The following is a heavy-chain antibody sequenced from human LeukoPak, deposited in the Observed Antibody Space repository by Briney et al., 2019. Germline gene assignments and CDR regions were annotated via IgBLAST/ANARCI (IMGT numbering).Heavy chain of an antibody. J-gene: IGHJ4*02. CDR3: AKDPTLSGSDY. V-gene: IGHV3-48*01. D-gene: IGHD3-10*01. Sequence: GGSLRLSCAASGFTFSSYRMNWVRQAPGKGLEWVSYISSSSSTIYYADSVKGRFTISRDNAKNSLYLQMNSLRAEDTAVYYCAKDPTLSGSDYWGQGTLVTVSS. CDR2: ISSSSSTI. CDR1: GFTFSSYR.